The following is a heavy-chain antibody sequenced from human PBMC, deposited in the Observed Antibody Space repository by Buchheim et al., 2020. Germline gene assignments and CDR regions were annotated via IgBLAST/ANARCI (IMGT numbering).Heavy chain of an antibody. CDR1: GFTFSSYA. D-gene: IGHD3-3*01. CDR2: ISYDGSNK. J-gene: IGHJ6*02. V-gene: IGHV3-30-3*01. Sequence: QVQLVESGGGVVQPGRSLRLSCAASGFTFSSYAMHWVRQVPGKGLEWVAVISYDGSNKYYADSVKGRFTISRDNSKNTLYLQMNSLRAEDTAVYYCASPSRFLEWQHYYYYGMDVWGQGTT. CDR3: ASPSRFLEWQHYYYYGMDV.